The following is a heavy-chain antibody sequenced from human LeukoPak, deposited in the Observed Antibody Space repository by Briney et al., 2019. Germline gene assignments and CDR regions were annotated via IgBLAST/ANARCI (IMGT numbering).Heavy chain of an antibody. J-gene: IGHJ3*02. V-gene: IGHV4-34*01. CDR1: GGSFSGYY. CDR2: INHSGST. D-gene: IGHD1-26*01. Sequence: SETLSLTCAVYGGSFSGYYWSWIRQPPGKGLEWIGEINHSGSTNYNPSLKSRVTISVDTSKNQFSLKLSSVTAADTAVYYCARFSTNDAFDIWGQGTMVTVSS. CDR3: ARFSTNDAFDI.